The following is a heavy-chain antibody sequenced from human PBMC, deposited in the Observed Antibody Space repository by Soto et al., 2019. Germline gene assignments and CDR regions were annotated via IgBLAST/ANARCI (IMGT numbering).Heavy chain of an antibody. CDR3: ATIVGGGSHHDAFDI. CDR2: TGGGGVST. CDR1: GFTFRSYA. J-gene: IGHJ3*02. D-gene: IGHD2-15*01. V-gene: IGHV3-23*01. Sequence: EVQLLESGGGLVEPGGSLRLSCAASGFTFRSYAMTWVRQAPGKGLEWVSYTGGGGVSTYYADSVKGRFTSSRDDSKNPLYLQMNSLRAEDTAPYYCATIVGGGSHHDAFDIWGQGTMVTVSS.